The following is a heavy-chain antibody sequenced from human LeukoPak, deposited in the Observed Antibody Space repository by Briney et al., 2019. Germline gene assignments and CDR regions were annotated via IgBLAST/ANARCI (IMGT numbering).Heavy chain of an antibody. D-gene: IGHD5-24*01. CDR2: ISSSSSYI. Sequence: GGSLRLSCAASGFTFSRNAMNWVRQAPGKGLEWVSSISSSSSYIYYADSVKGRFTISRDNAKNSLYLQMSSLRAEDTAVYYCAREIITDPTWGWGQGTLVTVSS. V-gene: IGHV3-21*01. J-gene: IGHJ4*02. CDR1: GFTFSRNA. CDR3: AREIITDPTWG.